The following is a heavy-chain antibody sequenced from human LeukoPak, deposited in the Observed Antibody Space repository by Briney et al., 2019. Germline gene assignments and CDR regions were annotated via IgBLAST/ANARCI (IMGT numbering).Heavy chain of an antibody. CDR1: GFTFSNAW. CDR2: MKSKTDGGTT. Sequence: GGSLRLSCAGSGFTFSNAWMNWVRQAPGKGLEWVGRMKSKTDGGTTEYAAPVKGRFTISRDDSKNTLYLQMNSLKTEDTAVYYCTTHHPPDYWGQGTLVTVSS. CDR3: TTHHPPDY. J-gene: IGHJ4*02. V-gene: IGHV3-15*01.